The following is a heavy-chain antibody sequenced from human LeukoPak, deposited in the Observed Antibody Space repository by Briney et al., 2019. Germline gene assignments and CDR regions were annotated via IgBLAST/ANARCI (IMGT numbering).Heavy chain of an antibody. CDR1: GFTFSSYA. Sequence: GGSLRLSCAASGFTFSSYAMIWVRQAPGKGLEWVSAISGSGGSTYYADSVKGRFTISRDNSKNTLYLQMNSLRAEDTAVYYCANLYSSGWYMFDYWGQGTLATVSS. CDR2: ISGSGGST. CDR3: ANLYSSGWYMFDY. D-gene: IGHD6-19*01. J-gene: IGHJ4*02. V-gene: IGHV3-23*01.